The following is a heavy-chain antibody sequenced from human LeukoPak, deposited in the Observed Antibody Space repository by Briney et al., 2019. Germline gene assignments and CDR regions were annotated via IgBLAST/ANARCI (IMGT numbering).Heavy chain of an antibody. CDR1: GGSFSGYY. CDR2: INHSGST. D-gene: IGHD6-19*01. Sequence: SETLSLTCAVYGGSFSGYYWSWIRQPPGKGLEWIGEINHSGSTNYNPSLKSRVTISVDTSKNQFSLKLSSVTAADTAVYYCARDQDVQWLVLDAFDIWGQGTMVTVSS. CDR3: ARDQDVQWLVLDAFDI. J-gene: IGHJ3*02. V-gene: IGHV4-34*01.